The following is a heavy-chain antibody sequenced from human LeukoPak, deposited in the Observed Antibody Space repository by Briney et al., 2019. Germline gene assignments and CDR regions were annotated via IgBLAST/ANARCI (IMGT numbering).Heavy chain of an antibody. D-gene: IGHD5-18*01. Sequence: ASVKVSCKASGYTFTSYYMHWVRQAPGQGLEWMGWINPNSGGTNYAQKFQGWVTMTRDTSISTAYMELSRLRSDDTAVYYCAREGVDTANYGMDVWGQGTTVTVS. CDR3: AREGVDTANYGMDV. CDR2: INPNSGGT. V-gene: IGHV1-2*04. J-gene: IGHJ6*02. CDR1: GYTFTSYY.